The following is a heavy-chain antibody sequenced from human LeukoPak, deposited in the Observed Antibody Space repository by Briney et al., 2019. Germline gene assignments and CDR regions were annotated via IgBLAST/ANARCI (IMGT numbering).Heavy chain of an antibody. D-gene: IGHD1-26*01. CDR3: ARDIKSGAFDI. CDR2: IYYSGST. Sequence: SQTLSLTCSVSGGSISSGGYYWSWIRQHPGKVLEWIGFIYYSGSTYYNPSLKSRVTISVDTSKNQFSLKLSSVTAADTAVYYCARDIKSGAFDIWGQGTMVTVSS. V-gene: IGHV4-31*03. J-gene: IGHJ3*02. CDR1: GGSISSGGYY.